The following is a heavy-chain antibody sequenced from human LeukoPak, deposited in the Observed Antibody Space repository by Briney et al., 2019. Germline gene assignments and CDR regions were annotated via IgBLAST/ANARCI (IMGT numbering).Heavy chain of an antibody. CDR2: IIPIFGTA. V-gene: IGHV1-69*13. CDR3: ARRGYCSSTSCYVFDY. Sequence: SVKVSCKASGGTFSSYAISWVRQAPGQGLEWTGGIIPIFGTANYAQKFQGRATITADESTSTAYMELSSLRSEDTAVYYCARRGYCSSTSCYVFDYWGQGTLVTVSS. J-gene: IGHJ4*02. D-gene: IGHD2-2*01. CDR1: GGTFSSYA.